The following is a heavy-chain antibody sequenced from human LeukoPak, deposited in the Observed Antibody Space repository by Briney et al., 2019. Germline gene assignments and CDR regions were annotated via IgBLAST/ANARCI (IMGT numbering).Heavy chain of an antibody. J-gene: IGHJ4*02. CDR2: IYPDSGGT. D-gene: IGHD4-17*01. CDR1: GYTFSGHY. Sequence: VASVKVSCKASGYTFSGHYMHWVRQAPGQGLEWMGWIYPDSGGTNYAQKFQGRVTTTRDTSISTAYMELSRLRSDDTAVYYCARVVGYGDYPFDYWGQGTLVTVSS. CDR3: ARVVGYGDYPFDY. V-gene: IGHV1-2*02.